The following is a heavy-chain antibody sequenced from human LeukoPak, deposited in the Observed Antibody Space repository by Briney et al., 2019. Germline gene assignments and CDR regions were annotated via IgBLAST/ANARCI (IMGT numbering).Heavy chain of an antibody. D-gene: IGHD4-23*01. J-gene: IGHJ4*02. CDR1: GYTFTCYY. CDR2: INPNSGGT. V-gene: IGHV1-2*06. CDR3: ARVAYGNYGGNPLKDY. Sequence: GASVKVSCKASGYTFTCYYMHWVRQAPGQGLEWMGRINPNSGGTNYAQKFQGRVTMTRDTSISTAYMELSRLRSDDTAVYYCARVAYGNYGGNPLKDYWGQGTLVTVSS.